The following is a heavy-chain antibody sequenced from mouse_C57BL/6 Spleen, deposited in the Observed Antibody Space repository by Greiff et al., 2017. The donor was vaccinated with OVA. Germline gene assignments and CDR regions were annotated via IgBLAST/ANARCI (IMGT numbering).Heavy chain of an antibody. D-gene: IGHD1-1*01. CDR3: ARYLHYYGSSYFDY. V-gene: IGHV1-82*01. CDR1: GYAFSSSW. Sequence: QVQLQQSGPELVKPGASVKISCKASGYAFSSSWMNWVKQRPGKGLEWIGRIYPGDGDTNYNGKFKGKATLTADKSSSTAYMQLSSLTSEDSAVYFCARYLHYYGSSYFDYWGQGTTLTVSS. J-gene: IGHJ2*01. CDR2: IYPGDGDT.